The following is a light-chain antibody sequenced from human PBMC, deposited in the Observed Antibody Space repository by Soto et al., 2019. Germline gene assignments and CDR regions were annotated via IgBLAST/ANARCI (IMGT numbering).Light chain of an antibody. J-gene: IGLJ2*01. CDR3: QSYDSSLSGVI. CDR2: QVS. Sequence: QSVLTQPASVSGSPGQSITISCTGTSSDLGGYNFVSWYQHHPGKAPKLMIYQVSNRPSGVSNRFSGSKSGNTASLTISGLQAEDEADYYCQSYDSSLSGVIFGGGTKLTVL. CDR1: SSDLGGYNF. V-gene: IGLV2-14*01.